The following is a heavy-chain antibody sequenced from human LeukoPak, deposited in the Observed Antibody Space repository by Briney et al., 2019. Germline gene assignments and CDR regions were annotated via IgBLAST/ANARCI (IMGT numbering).Heavy chain of an antibody. D-gene: IGHD5-18*01. J-gene: IGHJ6*03. V-gene: IGHV4-39*01. CDR1: GGSVSSSRYY. Sequence: SETLSLTCAVSGGSVSSSRYYWGWIRQPPGKGLEWIGRIYYSGSTKYNTSLMSRVTISVDTSNNQFSLNLTSVTAADTAVYYCARSGPVASYHYFMDVWGKGTAVTVSS. CDR2: IYYSGST. CDR3: ARSGPVASYHYFMDV.